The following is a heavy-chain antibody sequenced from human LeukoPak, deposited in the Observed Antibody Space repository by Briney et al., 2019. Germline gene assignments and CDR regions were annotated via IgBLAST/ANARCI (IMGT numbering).Heavy chain of an antibody. Sequence: SETLSLTCTVSGGSISSYYWSWIRQPPGKGLEWIGYIYYSGSTNYNPSLKSRVTISVDTSKNQFSLKLSSVTAANMAVYYCARDLQSGPPVGWGQGTLVTVSS. D-gene: IGHD3-16*01. CDR3: ARDLQSGPPVG. CDR2: IYYSGST. CDR1: GGSISSYY. J-gene: IGHJ4*02. V-gene: IGHV4-59*01.